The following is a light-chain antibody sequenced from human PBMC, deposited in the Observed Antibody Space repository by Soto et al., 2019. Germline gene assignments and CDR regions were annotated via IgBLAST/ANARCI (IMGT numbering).Light chain of an antibody. CDR1: LGINTF. Sequence: ILLTQFPFTLSASDRAGFTITCRASLGINTFLAWYQQKAGKAPKLLIYAASTLQSGVPSRFSGSGSGTDFTLTISSLEPEDFAVYYCLQYVNSRAFGQGGNVDI. CDR2: AAS. CDR3: LQYVNSRA. V-gene: IGKV1-9*01. J-gene: IGKJ1*01.